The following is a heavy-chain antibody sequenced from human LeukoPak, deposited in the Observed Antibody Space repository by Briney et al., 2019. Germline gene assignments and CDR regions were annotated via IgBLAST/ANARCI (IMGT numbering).Heavy chain of an antibody. D-gene: IGHD3-10*01. CDR2: IWYDGSNK. V-gene: IGHV3-33*01. CDR1: GFIFSNYG. CDR3: ARGIYGSGSFEIDY. Sequence: PGGSLRLSCAASGFIFSNYGMHWVRQAPGKGLEWVAVIWYDGSNKYYADSVKGRFTISRDNSKNTLYLQMNSLRAEDTAVYYCARGIYGSGSFEIDYWGQGTLVTVSS. J-gene: IGHJ4*02.